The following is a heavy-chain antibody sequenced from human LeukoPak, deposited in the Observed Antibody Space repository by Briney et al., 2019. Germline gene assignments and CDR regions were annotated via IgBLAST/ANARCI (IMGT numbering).Heavy chain of an antibody. CDR1: GYTFTSYY. D-gene: IGHD3-22*01. CDR2: INPSGGST. Sequence: ASVKVSCXASGYTFTSYYMHWVRRAPGQGLEWMGIINPSGGSTSYAQKFQGRVTMTRDTSTSTVYMELSSLRSEDTAVYYCARGRVRGSLIVVVNAFDIWGQGTMVTVSS. J-gene: IGHJ3*02. CDR3: ARGRVRGSLIVVVNAFDI. V-gene: IGHV1-46*01.